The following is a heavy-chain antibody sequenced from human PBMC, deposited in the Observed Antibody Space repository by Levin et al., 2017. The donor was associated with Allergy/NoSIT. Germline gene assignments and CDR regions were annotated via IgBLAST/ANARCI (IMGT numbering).Heavy chain of an antibody. V-gene: IGHV1-24*01. CDR3: ATANGIAVAGSIDY. D-gene: IGHD6-19*01. Sequence: GESLKISCKVSGYTLTELSMHWVRQAPGKGLEWMGGFDPEDGETIYAQKFQGRVTMTEDTSTDTAYMELSSLRSEDTAVYYCATANGIAVAGSIDYWGQGTLVTVSS. CDR1: GYTLTELS. J-gene: IGHJ4*02. CDR2: FDPEDGET.